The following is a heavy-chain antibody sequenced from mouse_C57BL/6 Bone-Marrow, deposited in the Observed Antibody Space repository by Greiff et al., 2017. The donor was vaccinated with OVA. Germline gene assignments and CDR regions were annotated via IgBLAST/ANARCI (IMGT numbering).Heavy chain of an antibody. V-gene: IGHV1-55*01. CDR1: GYTFTSYW. D-gene: IGHD3-2*02. Sequence: VQLQQPGAELVKPGASVKMSCKASGYTFTSYWITWVKQRPGQGLEWIGDIYPGSGSTNYNEKFKSKATLTVYTSSSTAYMQLSSLTSEDSAVYYCARRKSHDSSGYYFDYWGQGTTLTVSS. CDR2: IYPGSGST. CDR3: ARRKSHDSSGYYFDY. J-gene: IGHJ2*01.